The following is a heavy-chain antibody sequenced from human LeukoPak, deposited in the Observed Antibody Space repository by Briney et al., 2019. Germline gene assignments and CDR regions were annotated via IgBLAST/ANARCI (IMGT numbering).Heavy chain of an antibody. Sequence: SETLSLTCAVYGGTFSGYYWSWIRQPPGQGLERIGEINHSGSTNYNPSLKSRVTISVDTSKNQFSLKLNSVTAADTAVYYCATGSYYDTSGVYGMDVWGQGTTVTVSS. CDR1: GGTFSGYY. D-gene: IGHD3-22*01. CDR2: INHSGST. J-gene: IGHJ6*02. CDR3: ATGSYYDTSGVYGMDV. V-gene: IGHV4-34*08.